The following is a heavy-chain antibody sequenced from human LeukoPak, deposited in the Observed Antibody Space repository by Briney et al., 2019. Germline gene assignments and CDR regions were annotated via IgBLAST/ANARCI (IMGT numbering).Heavy chain of an antibody. CDR2: ISSSSSTI. CDR3: ARDPYGYDGSGFE. V-gene: IGHV3-48*01. J-gene: IGHJ4*02. D-gene: IGHD3-22*01. Sequence: RSGGSLRLSCAASGFTFSSNDMNWVRQAPGKGPEWVSFISSSSSTIYYADSVKGRFTISRDNAKNSLYLQMNSLRADDTAVYFCARDPYGYDGSGFEWGQGTLVTVSS. CDR1: GFTFSSND.